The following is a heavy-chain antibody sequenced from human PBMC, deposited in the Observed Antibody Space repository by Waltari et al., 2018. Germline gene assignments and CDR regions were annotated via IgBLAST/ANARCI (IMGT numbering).Heavy chain of an antibody. J-gene: IGHJ6*02. CDR3: ASLGTTTVTRKNYYYYGMDV. Sequence: QVQLQESGPGLVKPSETLSLTCTVSGGSISSYYWSWIRQPAGKGLEWIGYIYYSGSTNYNPSLKSRVTISVDTSKNQFSLKLSSVTAADTAVYYCASLGTTTVTRKNYYYYGMDVWGQGTTVTVSS. V-gene: IGHV4-59*01. CDR1: GGSISSYY. D-gene: IGHD4-4*01. CDR2: IYYSGST.